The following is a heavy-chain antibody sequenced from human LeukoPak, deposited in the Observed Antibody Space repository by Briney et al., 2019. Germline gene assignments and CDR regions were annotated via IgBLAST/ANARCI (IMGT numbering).Heavy chain of an antibody. CDR3: ARDGPYSSSWYNYFDY. Sequence: GGSLRLSCAASGFTFSSYSMNWVRQAPGKGLEWVSSISSSSSYIYYADSVKGRFTISRDNAKNSLYLQMNSLRAEDTAVYYCARDGPYSSSWYNYFDYWGQGTLVTVSS. J-gene: IGHJ4*02. CDR2: ISSSSSYI. D-gene: IGHD6-13*01. V-gene: IGHV3-21*01. CDR1: GFTFSSYS.